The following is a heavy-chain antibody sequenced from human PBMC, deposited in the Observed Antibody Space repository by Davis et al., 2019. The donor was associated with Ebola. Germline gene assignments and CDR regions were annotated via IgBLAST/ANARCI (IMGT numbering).Heavy chain of an antibody. Sequence: GESLKISCAASGFTFSTYGMSWVRQAPGKGLEWVSYISSSSTTKYYADSVKGRFTISRDNAKNSLYLQMNSLRAEDTAVYYCARVLRYSSGWYDLGYWGQGTLVTVSS. D-gene: IGHD6-19*01. CDR2: ISSSSTTK. V-gene: IGHV3-48*04. J-gene: IGHJ4*02. CDR3: ARVLRYSSGWYDLGY. CDR1: GFTFSTYG.